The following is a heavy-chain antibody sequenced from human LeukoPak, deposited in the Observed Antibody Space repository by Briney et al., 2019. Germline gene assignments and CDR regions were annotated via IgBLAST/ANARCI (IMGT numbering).Heavy chain of an antibody. J-gene: IGHJ4*02. CDR1: GGSISSYY. D-gene: IGHD1-26*01. CDR3: AREGSGSYRTYYFDY. Sequence: SETLSLTCTVSGGSISSYYWSWIRQPAGKGLEWTGRIYTSGSTNYNPSLKSRVTMSVDTSKNQFSLKLSSVTAADTAVYYCAREGSGSYRTYYFDYWGQGTLVTVSS. V-gene: IGHV4-4*07. CDR2: IYTSGST.